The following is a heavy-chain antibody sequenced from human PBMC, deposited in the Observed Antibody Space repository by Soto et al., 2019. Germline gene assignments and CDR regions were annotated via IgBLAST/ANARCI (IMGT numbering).Heavy chain of an antibody. CDR2: ISGSGSTI. V-gene: IGHV3-23*01. CDR3: AKVFYYYDSSGYYYFDY. J-gene: IGHJ4*02. D-gene: IGHD3-22*01. CDR1: VFTFSSYA. Sequence: LRLSCGPSVFTFSSYAVSWVRQAPGKGPEWISSISGSGSTIYYADSVKGRFTISRDNSKNTLYLQMSSLRAEDTAVYYCAKVFYYYDSSGYYYFDYWGQGTLVTVSS.